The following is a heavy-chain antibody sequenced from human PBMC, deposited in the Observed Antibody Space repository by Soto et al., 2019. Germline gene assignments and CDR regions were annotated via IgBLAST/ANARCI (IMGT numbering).Heavy chain of an antibody. CDR1: RGSISSGTNY. Sequence: PSETLSLTCTVSRGSISSGTNYWSWIRQPPGKGLEWIGYIYYSGSTYYNPSLKSRVTISVDTSKNQFSLKLSPVTAADTAVYYCAREGSSPYYYYGMDVWGQGTTVTVSS. CDR2: IYYSGST. CDR3: AREGSSPYYYYGMDV. J-gene: IGHJ6*02. V-gene: IGHV4-30-4*01. D-gene: IGHD6-6*01.